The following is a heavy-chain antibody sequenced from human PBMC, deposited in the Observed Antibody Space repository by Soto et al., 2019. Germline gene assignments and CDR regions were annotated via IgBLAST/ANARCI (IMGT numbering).Heavy chain of an antibody. D-gene: IGHD3-16*01. CDR2: IYYSGST. V-gene: IGHV4-31*03. Sequence: QVQLQESGPGLVKPSQTLSLTCTVSGGSVSSSGYYWSWIRQHPGKGLEWIGYIYYSGSTYYNPSLKSRVAISVDTSKNQFVLKLSSVTAADTAVYFCASGGNFDAFDIWGQGTMVTVSS. CDR1: GGSVSSSGYY. CDR3: ASGGNFDAFDI. J-gene: IGHJ3*02.